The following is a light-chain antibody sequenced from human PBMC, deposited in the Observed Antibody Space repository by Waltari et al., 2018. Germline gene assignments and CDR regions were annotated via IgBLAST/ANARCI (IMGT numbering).Light chain of an antibody. CDR2: HTS. J-gene: IGKJ1*01. CDR3: QKYDSLPAT. V-gene: IGKV3-20*01. CDR1: RSVTKY. Sequence: VLTQSPGTLSLSPGERATLSCRASRSVTKYLAGDQQTPGRAPRLLIYHTSTRATGIPDRFSGSGSGTDFSLTISRLEPDDLAVYYCQKYDSLPATFGQGTRVEIK.